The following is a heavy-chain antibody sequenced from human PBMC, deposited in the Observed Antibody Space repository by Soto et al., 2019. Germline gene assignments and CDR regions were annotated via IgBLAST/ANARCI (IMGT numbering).Heavy chain of an antibody. J-gene: IGHJ3*02. CDR1: GGSVSSGSYY. Sequence: SETLSLTCTVSGGSVSSGSYYWSWIRQPPGKGLEWIGHIYYSGSTNYNPSLKSRVTISVDTSKNQFSLKLSSVTAADTAVYYCASEWTSGYSYVAFDIWGQGTMVTVSS. CDR2: IYYSGST. D-gene: IGHD5-18*01. V-gene: IGHV4-61*01. CDR3: ASEWTSGYSYVAFDI.